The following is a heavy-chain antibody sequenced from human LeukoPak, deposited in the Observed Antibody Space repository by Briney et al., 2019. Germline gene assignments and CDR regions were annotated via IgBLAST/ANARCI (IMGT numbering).Heavy chain of an antibody. CDR3: ARHLSGVTGYTYGRGIDY. Sequence: GGSLRLSRAASGFTFSSYWMSWVRQAPGKGLEWVANIKKDGSEKYYVDSVKGRFTISRDNAKTSLYLQMISLRAEDTAVYYCARHLSGVTGYTYGRGIDYWGQGTLVTVSS. CDR2: IKKDGSEK. CDR1: GFTFSSYW. D-gene: IGHD5-18*01. V-gene: IGHV3-7*01. J-gene: IGHJ4*02.